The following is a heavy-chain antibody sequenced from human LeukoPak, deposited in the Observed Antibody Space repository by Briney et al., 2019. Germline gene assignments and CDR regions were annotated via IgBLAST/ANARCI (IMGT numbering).Heavy chain of an antibody. CDR1: GVTFSSYA. D-gene: IGHD2-2*01. Sequence: GGSLRLSCSASGVTFSSYAMHWVRQAPGKGLEYVSAISSNGGSTCYADSVKGRFTISRDNSKNTLYLQMSSLRAEDTAVYYCVKDPWGSTSQADYYFDYWGQGTLVTVSS. CDR2: ISSNGGST. CDR3: VKDPWGSTSQADYYFDY. J-gene: IGHJ4*02. V-gene: IGHV3-64D*09.